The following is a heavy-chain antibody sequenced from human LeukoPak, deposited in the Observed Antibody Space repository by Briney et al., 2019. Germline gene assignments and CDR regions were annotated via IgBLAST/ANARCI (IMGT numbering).Heavy chain of an antibody. Sequence: PGGSLRLSCAASGFTFSSYSMNWVRQAPGKGLEWVSSISSSSYIYYADSVKGRFTISRDNAKNSLYLQMNSLRAEDTAVYYCASIVVVPAATDAFDTWGRGTLVTVSS. J-gene: IGHJ5*02. CDR1: GFTFSSYS. V-gene: IGHV3-21*01. D-gene: IGHD2-2*01. CDR2: ISSSSYI. CDR3: ASIVVVPAATDAFDT.